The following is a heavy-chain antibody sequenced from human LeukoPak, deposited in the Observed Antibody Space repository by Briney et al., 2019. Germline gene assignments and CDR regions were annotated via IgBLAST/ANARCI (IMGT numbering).Heavy chain of an antibody. D-gene: IGHD3-10*01. CDR2: ISSSSSTI. J-gene: IGHJ3*02. V-gene: IGHV3-11*04. Sequence: GGSLRLSCAASGFTFSDYYMSWIRQAPGKGLEWVSYISSSSSTIYYADSVKGRFTISRDNAKNSLYLQMNSLRDEDTAVYYCAREFGEFEDAFDIWGQGTMVTVSS. CDR1: GFTFSDYY. CDR3: AREFGEFEDAFDI.